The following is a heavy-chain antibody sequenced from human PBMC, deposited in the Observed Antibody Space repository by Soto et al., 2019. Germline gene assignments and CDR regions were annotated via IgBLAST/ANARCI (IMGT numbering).Heavy chain of an antibody. CDR3: VGGLSARVRTDF. CDR1: GGAITNYY. V-gene: IGHV4-59*01. J-gene: IGHJ4*02. CDR2: MYYSGNT. Sequence: KPSETLSLTCTVSGGAITNYYWSLIRQPPGKRLEYIGYMYYSGNTYYNPSLKSRVTISGDASKKQLSLKLTSVTAEDTAVYYCVGGLSARVRTDFWGQGTRVTFSS. D-gene: IGHD3-10*01.